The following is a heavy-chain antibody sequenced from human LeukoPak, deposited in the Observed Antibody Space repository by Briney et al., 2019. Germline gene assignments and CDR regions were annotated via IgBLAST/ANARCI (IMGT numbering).Heavy chain of an antibody. CDR1: GFTFSSYA. D-gene: IGHD6-13*01. Sequence: GGSLRLSCAASGFTFSSYAMHWVRQAPGKGLEWVAVISYDGSNKYYADSVKGRFTISRDNSKNTLYLQMNSLRAEDTAVYYCARVGGSSWYGAFDIWGQGTMVTVSS. J-gene: IGHJ3*02. V-gene: IGHV3-30-3*01. CDR2: ISYDGSNK. CDR3: ARVGGSSWYGAFDI.